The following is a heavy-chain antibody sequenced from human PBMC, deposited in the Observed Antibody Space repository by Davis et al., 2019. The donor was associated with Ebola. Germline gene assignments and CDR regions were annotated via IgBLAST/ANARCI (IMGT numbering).Heavy chain of an antibody. Sequence: GGSLRLSCAASGFTFDAYAMHWVRQAPGKGLEWVSGISWNSGSIGYADSVKGRFTISRDNAKNSLYLQMNSLRAEDTALYYCAKAGFGGSTSDFDYWGQGTLVTVSS. V-gene: IGHV3-9*01. CDR3: AKAGFGGSTSDFDY. CDR2: ISWNSGSI. J-gene: IGHJ4*02. CDR1: GFTFDAYA. D-gene: IGHD4-23*01.